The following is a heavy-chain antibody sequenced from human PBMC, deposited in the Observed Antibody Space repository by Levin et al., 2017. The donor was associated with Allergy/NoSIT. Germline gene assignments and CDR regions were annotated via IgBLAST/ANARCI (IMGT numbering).Heavy chain of an antibody. CDR3: TRALHSSARDY. CDR2: ISQDGSEK. J-gene: IGHJ4*02. CDR1: GFTFSNYW. V-gene: IGHV3-7*04. D-gene: IGHD3-10*01. Sequence: GGSLRLSCAASGFTFSNYWMSWVRQAPGKGLEWVATISQDGSEKLYVDSVKGRFTISRDNAMNSLYLQMTSLRGDDTAVYYCTRALHSSARDYWGQGTLVTVSS.